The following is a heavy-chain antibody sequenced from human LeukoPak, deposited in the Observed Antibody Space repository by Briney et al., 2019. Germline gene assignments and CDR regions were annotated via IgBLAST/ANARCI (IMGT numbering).Heavy chain of an antibody. CDR3: ATLGSTVTLDY. CDR2: IYYSGST. Sequence: SETLSLTCSVSGGSIRNSNYYWAWIRQPPGKGLEWIATIYYSGSTFYNPSLKSRVTISADTSKNQFSLKLSSVTAADAAVYYCATLGSTVTLDYWGQGTLVTVSS. CDR1: GGSIRNSNYY. V-gene: IGHV4-39*07. J-gene: IGHJ4*02. D-gene: IGHD4-17*01.